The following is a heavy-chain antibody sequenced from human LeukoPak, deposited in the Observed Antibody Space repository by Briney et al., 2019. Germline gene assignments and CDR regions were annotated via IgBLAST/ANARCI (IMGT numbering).Heavy chain of an antibody. CDR2: IWYDGNNK. J-gene: IGHJ4*02. CDR1: GFTFSSYG. D-gene: IGHD6-19*01. V-gene: IGHV3-33*08. CDR3: ARDAPAYSSGSFDY. Sequence: PGGSLRLSCAASGFTFSSYGMHWVRQAPGKRVGWVAVIWYDGNNKYYAASVKERFTISRDNSKNTLSLQMNSARAEDTAVYYCARDAPAYSSGSFDYWGQGTLVTVSS.